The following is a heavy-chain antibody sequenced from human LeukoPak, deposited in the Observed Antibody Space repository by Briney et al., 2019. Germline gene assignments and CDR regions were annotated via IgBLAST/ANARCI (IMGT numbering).Heavy chain of an antibody. CDR1: GGSISSYY. CDR2: IYTSGST. D-gene: IGHD2-2*02. V-gene: IGHV4-4*07. CDR3: ARGRRRGFNAYTPTLNFDY. Sequence: SETLSLTCTVSGGSISSYYWRWIRQPAGKGLEWIGHIYTSGSTNYNPSLKSRVTMSVDTSKNQFSLKLSSVTAADTAVYYCARGRRRGFNAYTPTLNFDYWGQGTLVTVSS. J-gene: IGHJ4*02.